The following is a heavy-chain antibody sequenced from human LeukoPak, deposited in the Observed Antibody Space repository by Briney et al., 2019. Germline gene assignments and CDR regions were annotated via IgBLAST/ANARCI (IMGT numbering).Heavy chain of an antibody. V-gene: IGHV4-59*08. CDR3: ARHDVVPVIRRGFDF. Sequence: SETLPLTCTVSGGSVSGYYWSWIRRPPGRVLEWIDYIFYSGTTLYSPSLKSRVTMSVDTSENQFSLKLSSVTAADTAVYYCARHDVVPVIRRGFDFWGQGILVTVSS. CDR1: GGSVSGYY. D-gene: IGHD2-21*02. J-gene: IGHJ4*02. CDR2: IFYSGTT.